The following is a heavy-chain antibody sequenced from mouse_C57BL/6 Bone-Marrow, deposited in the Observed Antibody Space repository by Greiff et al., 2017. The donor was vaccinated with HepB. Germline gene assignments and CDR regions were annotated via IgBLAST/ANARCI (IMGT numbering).Heavy chain of an antibody. CDR3: AIWLGYYAMDY. D-gene: IGHD3-3*01. V-gene: IGHV1-74*01. Sequence: QVQLQQPGGALVKPGGSVKVSCTASGYTFTSYWMHWGKQRPGQGLEWIGRIHPSDSDTNYNQKFKGKATLTVDKSSSTAYMQLSSLTSEDSAVYYCAIWLGYYAMDYWGQGTSVTVSS. J-gene: IGHJ4*01. CDR1: GYTFTSYW. CDR2: IHPSDSDT.